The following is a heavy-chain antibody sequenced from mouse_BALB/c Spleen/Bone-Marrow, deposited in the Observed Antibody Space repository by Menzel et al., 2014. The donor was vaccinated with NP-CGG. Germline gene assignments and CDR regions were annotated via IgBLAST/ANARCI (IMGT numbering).Heavy chain of an antibody. D-gene: IGHD2-13*01. CDR2: ISSGGGST. V-gene: IGHV5-12-1*01. Sequence: EVQLVESGGGLVKPGGSLKLSCAASGFAFSSYDMSWVRQTPEKRLEWVAYISSGGGSTYYPDTVKGRFTISRDNAKNTLYLQMSSLKSEDTAMYYCARHFPYYGEGFAYWGQGTLVTVSA. CDR3: ARHFPYYGEGFAY. CDR1: GFAFSSYD. J-gene: IGHJ3*01.